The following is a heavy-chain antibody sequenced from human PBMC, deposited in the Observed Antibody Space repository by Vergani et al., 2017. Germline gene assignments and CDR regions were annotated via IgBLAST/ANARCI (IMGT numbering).Heavy chain of an antibody. J-gene: IGHJ3*02. CDR2: TRNKANSYTT. CDR3: ARLGYCSSTTCRQAFDI. D-gene: IGHD2-2*01. V-gene: IGHV3-72*01. Sequence: EQLLQSGGGLVQPGGSLRLSCAASGFTFSDHYMDWVRQAPGKGLEWVGRTRNKANSYTTEYAASVKGRFTISRDDSKNSLYLQMNSLKIEDTAVYYCARLGYCSSTTCRQAFDIWGQGTMVTVSS. CDR1: GFTFSDHY.